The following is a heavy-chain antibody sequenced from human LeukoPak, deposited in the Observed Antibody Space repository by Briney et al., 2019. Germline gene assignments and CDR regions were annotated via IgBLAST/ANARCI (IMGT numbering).Heavy chain of an antibody. D-gene: IGHD1-26*01. CDR3: TTDYEWELPDY. J-gene: IGHJ4*02. Sequence: GESLKISCKGSGYSFTSYWIGWVRQAPGKGLEWVGRIKSKTDGGTTDYAAPVKGRFTISRDDSKNTLYLQMNSLKTEDTAVYYCTTDYEWELPDYWGQGTLVTVSS. CDR2: IKSKTDGGTT. CDR1: GYSFTSYW. V-gene: IGHV3-15*01.